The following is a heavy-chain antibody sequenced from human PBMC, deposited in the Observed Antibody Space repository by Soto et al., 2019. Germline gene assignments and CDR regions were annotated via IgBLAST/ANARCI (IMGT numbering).Heavy chain of an antibody. CDR2: ISGSGGSI. CDR1: GFTFSSYA. CDR3: AKVFYYYDSSGYYYFDY. Sequence: PGGSLRLSCAASGFTFSSYAMSWVRQAPGKGLEWVSAISGSGGSIYYADSVKGRFTISRDNSKNTLYLQMSSLRAEDTAVYYCAKVFYYYDSSGYYYFDYCGQGTLVTVS. V-gene: IGHV3-23*01. D-gene: IGHD3-22*01. J-gene: IGHJ4*02.